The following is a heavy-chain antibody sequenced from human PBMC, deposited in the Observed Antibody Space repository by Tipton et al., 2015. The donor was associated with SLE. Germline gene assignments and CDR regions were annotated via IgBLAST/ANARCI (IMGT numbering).Heavy chain of an antibody. CDR2: IYSSGST. Sequence: TLSLTCTVSGGSISNYYWSWIRQPAGKRLEWIGRIYSSGSTNYNPSLKSRVTISLDTSKNQFSLKLSSVTAADTAVYYCAGRGDLVVVTAYLDYWGQGTLVTVSS. CDR1: GGSISNYY. CDR3: AGRGDLVVVTAYLDY. D-gene: IGHD2-21*02. V-gene: IGHV4-4*07. J-gene: IGHJ4*02.